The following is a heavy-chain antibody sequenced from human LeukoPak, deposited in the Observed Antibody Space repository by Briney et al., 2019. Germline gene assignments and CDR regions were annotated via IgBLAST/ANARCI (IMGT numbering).Heavy chain of an antibody. CDR2: ISSSSSYI. D-gene: IGHD6-13*01. CDR3: AREGGIAAAGTSVDY. J-gene: IGHJ4*02. CDR1: GFTFSSYS. V-gene: IGHV3-21*01. Sequence: GGSLRLSCAASGFTFSSYSMNWVRQAPGKGLEWVSSISSSSSYIYYADSVKGRFTISRDNAKNSLYLQMNSLRAEDTAVYYCAREGGIAAAGTSVDYWGQGTLVTVSS.